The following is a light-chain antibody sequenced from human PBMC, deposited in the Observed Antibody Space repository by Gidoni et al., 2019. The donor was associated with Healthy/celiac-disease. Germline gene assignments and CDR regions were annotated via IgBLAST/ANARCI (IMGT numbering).Light chain of an antibody. CDR3: QQYNNWPPGT. Sequence: EIVMTQSPATLSVSPGERATLSRRASQSVSSNLAWYQQKPGQAPRLLLYGASTRATGIPARFSGSGSGTEFTLTISSLQSEDVAVYYCQQYNNWPPGTFGQXTKVEIK. CDR1: QSVSSN. CDR2: GAS. V-gene: IGKV3-15*01. J-gene: IGKJ1*01.